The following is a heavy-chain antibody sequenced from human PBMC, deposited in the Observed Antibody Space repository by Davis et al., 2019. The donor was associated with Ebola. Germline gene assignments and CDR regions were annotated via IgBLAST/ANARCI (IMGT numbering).Heavy chain of an antibody. D-gene: IGHD3-9*01. V-gene: IGHV1-3*01. Sequence: ASVQVSCKASGYTFTAFDIHWVRQAPGQGLEWMGWINAGNGNMRYSQKFQGRVTITRDTSASTVYMELSSLRSEDTAVYYCARDTGIRYVSLGYWGQGTLVTVSS. CDR1: GYTFTAFD. J-gene: IGHJ4*02. CDR3: ARDTGIRYVSLGY. CDR2: INAGNGNM.